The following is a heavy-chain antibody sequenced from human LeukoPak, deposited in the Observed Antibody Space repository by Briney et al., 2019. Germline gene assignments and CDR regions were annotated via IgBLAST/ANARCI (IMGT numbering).Heavy chain of an antibody. Sequence: SETLSLTCTVSGGSISSGCYYWIWIPQHPGKGLEWIGNIYYSGSTYYTPSLKSRVTRSVDTSKNQFSLQLSSVPGADTAVDYCARDPGGITGSSKWFVPWGQGTLVTVSS. CDR3: ARDPGGITGSSKWFVP. V-gene: IGHV4-31*03. CDR1: GGSISSGCYY. CDR2: IYYSGST. J-gene: IGHJ5*02. D-gene: IGHD1-20*01.